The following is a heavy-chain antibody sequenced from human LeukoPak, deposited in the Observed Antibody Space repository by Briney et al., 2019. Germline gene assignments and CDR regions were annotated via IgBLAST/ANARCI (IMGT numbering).Heavy chain of an antibody. CDR1: GVTVSSNY. CDR2: STSGGNT. V-gene: IGHV3-53*01. J-gene: IGHJ6*03. D-gene: IGHD1-26*01. Sequence: PGGSLRLSCAASGVTVSSNYMSWVRQAPGKGLEWVSAISTSGGNTYYADSVRGRFTISRDNSKNTLYLQMNTLRAEDTAVYYCARLPLGAYYMDVWGKGTTVTVSS. CDR3: ARLPLGAYYMDV.